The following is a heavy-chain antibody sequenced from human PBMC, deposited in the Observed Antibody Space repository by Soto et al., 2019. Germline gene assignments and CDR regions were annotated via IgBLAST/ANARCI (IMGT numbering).Heavy chain of an antibody. D-gene: IGHD5-12*01. CDR3: ARAPSGYDPQAYYYYYMDV. V-gene: IGHV1-8*01. CDR2: MNPNSGNT. CDR1: GYTFTSYD. J-gene: IGHJ6*03. Sequence: ASVKVSCKASGYTFTSYDINWVRQATGQGLEWMGWMNPNSGNTGYAQKFQGRVTMTRNTSISTAYMELSSLRSEDTAVYYCARAPSGYDPQAYYYYYMDVWGKGTTVTVSS.